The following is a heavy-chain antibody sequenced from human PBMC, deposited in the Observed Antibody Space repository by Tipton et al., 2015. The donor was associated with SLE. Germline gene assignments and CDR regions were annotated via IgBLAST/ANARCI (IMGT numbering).Heavy chain of an antibody. V-gene: IGHV4-59*11. CDR3: ARGGPVDY. CDR2: IYYSGST. CDR1: GGSISSHY. J-gene: IGHJ4*02. Sequence: TLSLTCTVSGGSISSHYWSWIRQPPGKGLEWIGYIYYSGSTNYNPSLKSRVTISVDTSKNQFSLKLSSVTAADTAVYYCARGGPVDYWGQGTLVTVSS.